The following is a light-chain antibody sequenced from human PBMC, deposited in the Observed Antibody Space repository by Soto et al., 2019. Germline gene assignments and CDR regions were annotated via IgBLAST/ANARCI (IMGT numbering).Light chain of an antibody. CDR1: SSDVGAYNY. CDR2: EVS. CDR3: SSYAGDYMFV. J-gene: IGLJ1*01. Sequence: QSALTQPPSASGSPGQSVTISCTGTSSDVGAYNYVSWYQQHPGKAPKFIIYEVSKRPSGVPDRFSGSKSGNTASLTVSGLQAEDEADYYCSSYAGDYMFVFGTGTKVTVL. V-gene: IGLV2-8*01.